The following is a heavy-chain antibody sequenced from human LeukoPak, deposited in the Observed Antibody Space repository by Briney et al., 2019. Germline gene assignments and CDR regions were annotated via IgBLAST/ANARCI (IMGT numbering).Heavy chain of an antibody. CDR1: GFTFDDYA. CDR3: AKSGWELLEGGGSYFDY. J-gene: IGHJ4*02. V-gene: IGHV3-9*01. CDR2: ISRNSGSI. D-gene: IGHD1-26*01. Sequence: GRSLRLSCAASGFTFDDYAMHWVRQAPGKGLEWVSGISRNSGSIGYADSVKGRFTNSRDNAKNSLYLQMNSLRAEDTALYYCAKSGWELLEGGGSYFDYWGQGTLVTVSS.